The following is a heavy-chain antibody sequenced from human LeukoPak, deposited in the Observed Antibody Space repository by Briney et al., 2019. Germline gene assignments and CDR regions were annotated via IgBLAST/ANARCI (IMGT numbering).Heavy chain of an antibody. CDR3: ARDSVNSFSYYMDV. V-gene: IGHV4-61*02. J-gene: IGHJ6*03. D-gene: IGHD5-18*01. CDR1: GGSINSGSHY. CDR2: IYTSGRMSTSGST. Sequence: SETLSLTCTVSGGSINSGSHYWSWIRQPAGKGLEWIGRIYTSGRMSTSGSTDYNPSLKSRVTISLDTSKNHFSLNLSSVTAADTAVYYCARDSVNSFSYYMDVWGKGTTVTVSS.